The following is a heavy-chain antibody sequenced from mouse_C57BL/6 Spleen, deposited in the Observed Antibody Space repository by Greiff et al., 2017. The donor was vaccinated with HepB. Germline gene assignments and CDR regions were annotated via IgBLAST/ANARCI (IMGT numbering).Heavy chain of an antibody. Sequence: VQLKESGPGLVKPSQSLSLTCSVTGYSITSGYYWNWIRQFPGNNLEWMGYISYDGSNNYNPSLKNRISITRDTSKNQFFLKLNSVTTEDTATYYCARDGNYLAWFAYWGQGTLVTVSA. CDR1: GYSITSGYY. V-gene: IGHV3-6*01. CDR3: ARDGNYLAWFAY. D-gene: IGHD2-1*01. J-gene: IGHJ3*01. CDR2: ISYDGSN.